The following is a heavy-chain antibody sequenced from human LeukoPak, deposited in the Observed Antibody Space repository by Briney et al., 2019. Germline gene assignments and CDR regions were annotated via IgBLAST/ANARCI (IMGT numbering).Heavy chain of an antibody. Sequence: GGSLRLSCAASGFSFSSYWMSWVRQAPGKGLEWVANIKYDGSEIDYVDSVKGRFTISRDNAKNSLYLQMNSLRAEDTAVYYCARDIAAPGLFFDYWGQGTLVTVSS. J-gene: IGHJ4*02. D-gene: IGHD6-13*01. V-gene: IGHV3-7*01. CDR1: GFSFSSYW. CDR3: ARDIAAPGLFFDY. CDR2: IKYDGSEI.